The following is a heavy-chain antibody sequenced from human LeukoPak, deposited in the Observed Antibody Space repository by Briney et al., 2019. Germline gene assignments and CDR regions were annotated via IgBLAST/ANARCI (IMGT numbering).Heavy chain of an antibody. CDR3: ARTVGSYYDY. V-gene: IGHV1-2*02. J-gene: IGHJ4*02. CDR2: INPNIGVT. Sequence: ASVKVSCKASGYTFTGYYIHRVRQAPGQGLEWMGWINPNIGVTNYAQKVQGRVTMTRDTSLSTAYMELGSLRSDDTAVYYCARTVGSYYDYWGQGTLVTVSS. D-gene: IGHD3-10*01. CDR1: GYTFTGYY.